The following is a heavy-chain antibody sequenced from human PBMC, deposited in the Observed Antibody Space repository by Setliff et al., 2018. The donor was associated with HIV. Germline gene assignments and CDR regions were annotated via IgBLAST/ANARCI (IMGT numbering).Heavy chain of an antibody. V-gene: IGHV1-69*13. Sequence: SVKVSCKAPGGTISNYGISWVRQAPGQGFEWMGGITPIFGTANYAQKFQGRVTITADESTNTAYMDLSSLRSDDTAVYYCVTGGSSGAFDIWGQGTMVTVSS. CDR2: ITPIFGTA. D-gene: IGHD6-13*01. J-gene: IGHJ3*02. CDR3: VTGGSSGAFDI. CDR1: GGTISNYG.